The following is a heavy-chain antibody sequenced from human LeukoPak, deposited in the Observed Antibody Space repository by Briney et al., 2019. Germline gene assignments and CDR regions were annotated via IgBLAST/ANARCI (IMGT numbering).Heavy chain of an antibody. CDR3: ARGAYAFDI. Sequence: GGSLRHSCSASGFTFSSYEMNWVRQAPGKGLEWVSYISSSGSTIYYADSVKGRFTISRDNAKNSLYLQMNSLRAEDTAVYYCARGAYAFDIWGQGTMVTVSS. CDR2: ISSSGSTI. V-gene: IGHV3-48*03. J-gene: IGHJ3*02. CDR1: GFTFSSYE.